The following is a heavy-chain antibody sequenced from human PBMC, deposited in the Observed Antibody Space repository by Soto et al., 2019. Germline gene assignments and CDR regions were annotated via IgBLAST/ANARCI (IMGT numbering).Heavy chain of an antibody. Sequence: LRLSCAASGFTFSSYGMHWVRQAPGKGLEWVAVIPYDGSNKYYADSVKGRFTISRDNSKNTLYLQMNSLRAEDTAVYYCAKDQVAPFYYFDYWGQGTLVTVSS. CDR3: AKDQVAPFYYFDY. CDR1: GFTFSSYG. J-gene: IGHJ4*02. CDR2: IPYDGSNK. D-gene: IGHD5-12*01. V-gene: IGHV3-30*18.